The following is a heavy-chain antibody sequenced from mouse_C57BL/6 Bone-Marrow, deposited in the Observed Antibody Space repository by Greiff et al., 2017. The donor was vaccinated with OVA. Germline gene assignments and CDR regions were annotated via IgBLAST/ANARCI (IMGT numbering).Heavy chain of an antibody. CDR2: IDPNSGGT. V-gene: IGHV1-72*01. CDR3: ARNTTVVADWYFDV. Sequence: QVQLKQPGAELVKPGASVKLSCKASGYTFTSYWMHWVKQRPGRGLEWIGRIDPNSGGTKYNEKFKSKATLTVDKPSSTAYMQLSSLTAEDSAVYYCARNTTVVADWYFDVWGTGTTVTVSS. J-gene: IGHJ1*03. CDR1: GYTFTSYW. D-gene: IGHD1-1*01.